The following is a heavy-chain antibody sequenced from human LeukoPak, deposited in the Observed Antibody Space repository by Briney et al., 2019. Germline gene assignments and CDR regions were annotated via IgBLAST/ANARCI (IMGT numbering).Heavy chain of an antibody. D-gene: IGHD1-26*01. CDR3: AKMKGHPLPKYYMDV. CDR2: IYSAGST. J-gene: IGHJ6*01. V-gene: IGHV3-66*01. CDR1: GFSVSSSY. Sequence: AGGSLRLSCAASGFSVSSSYMSWVRQAPGKGLEWVSVIYSAGSTFYADSVKVRFTMSRDNSKNTLYLQMNSLRAEDTAVYYCAKMKGHPLPKYYMDVWGQGTTVTVSS.